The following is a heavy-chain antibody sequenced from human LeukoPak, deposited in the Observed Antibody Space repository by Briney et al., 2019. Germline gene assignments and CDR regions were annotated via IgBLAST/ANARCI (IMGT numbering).Heavy chain of an antibody. J-gene: IGHJ4*02. CDR1: GGSISSSSYY. D-gene: IGHD5-18*01. Sequence: SETLSLTCTVSGGSISSSSYYWGWIRQPPGKGLEWIGSIYYSGGTNYNPSLKSRVTISVDTSKNQFSLKLSSVTAADTAVYYCAGPPREERGYSYGNFDYWGQGTLVTVSS. V-gene: IGHV4-39*07. CDR3: AGPPREERGYSYGNFDY. CDR2: IYYSGGT.